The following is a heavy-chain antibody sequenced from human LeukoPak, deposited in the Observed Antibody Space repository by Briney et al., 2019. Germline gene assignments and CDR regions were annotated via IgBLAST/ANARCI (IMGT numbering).Heavy chain of an antibody. Sequence: SETLSLTCTVSGGSISSGDYYWSWIRQPPGKGLEWIGYIYYSGSTYYNPSLKSRVTISVDTSKNQFSLKLSSVTAADTAVYCCARGEGEFGILTGYYIVGGRLDYWGQGTLVTVSS. J-gene: IGHJ4*02. CDR2: IYYSGST. D-gene: IGHD3-9*01. V-gene: IGHV4-30-4*01. CDR1: GGSISSGDYY. CDR3: ARGEGEFGILTGYYIVGGRLDY.